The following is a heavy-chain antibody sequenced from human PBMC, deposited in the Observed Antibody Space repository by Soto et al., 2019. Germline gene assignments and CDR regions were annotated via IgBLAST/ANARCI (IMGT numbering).Heavy chain of an antibody. D-gene: IGHD6-13*01. CDR1: GFTFSSYA. CDR3: ARGRLAAGGLDA. J-gene: IGHJ6*04. CDR2: IVTAGDT. Sequence: EVQLVESGGGLVQPGGSLRLSCAASGFTFSSYAMHWVRQATGEGLEWVSAIVTAGDTFYLGSVKGRFTISRENAKNSLYLQMDSLSAGDTAVYYCARGRLAAGGLDAWGKGTTVTVSS. V-gene: IGHV3-13*01.